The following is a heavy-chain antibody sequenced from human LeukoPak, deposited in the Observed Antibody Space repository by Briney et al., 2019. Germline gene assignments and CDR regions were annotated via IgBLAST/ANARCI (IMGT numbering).Heavy chain of an antibody. V-gene: IGHV3-53*01. CDR1: GFTVSSNY. D-gene: IGHD3-10*01. CDR2: IDRGGNT. J-gene: IGHJ3*02. Sequence: PGGSLRLSCAASGFTVSSNYMSWVRQAPGKGLEWVSVIDRGGNTYNADSVKGRFTISRDNSRSTLYLQMNSLRAEDTAVYYCARDSRGVRGVIGAFDIWGQGTKVTVSS. CDR3: ARDSRGVRGVIGAFDI.